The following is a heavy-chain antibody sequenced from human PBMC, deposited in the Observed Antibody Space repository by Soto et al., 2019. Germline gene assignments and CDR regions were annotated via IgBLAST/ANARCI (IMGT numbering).Heavy chain of an antibody. CDR2: INPNSGGT. D-gene: IGHD5-12*01. CDR1: GYTFTGYY. CDR3: ARPAGATINYYYYGMDV. V-gene: IGHV1-2*02. J-gene: IGHJ6*02. Sequence: ASVKVSCKASGYTFTGYYMHWVRQAPGQGLEWMGWINPNSGGTNYAQKFQGRVTMTRDTSISTAYMELSRLRSDDTAVYYCARPAGATINYYYYGMDVWGQGTTVTVSS.